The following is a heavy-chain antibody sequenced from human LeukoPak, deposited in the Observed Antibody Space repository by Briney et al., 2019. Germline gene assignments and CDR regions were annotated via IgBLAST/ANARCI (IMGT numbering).Heavy chain of an antibody. CDR3: AGGPYHTSFDY. CDR2: IYYSGST. Sequence: SGTLCLTCTVSGGSISSYYWNWIRQPPGKGLEWIGYIYYSGSTNYNPSLKSRVTISVDPSKNQFSLKLSSVTAADTAVYYCAGGPYHTSFDYWGQGTLVTVSS. J-gene: IGHJ4*02. V-gene: IGHV4-59*08. CDR1: GGSISSYY. D-gene: IGHD2/OR15-2a*01.